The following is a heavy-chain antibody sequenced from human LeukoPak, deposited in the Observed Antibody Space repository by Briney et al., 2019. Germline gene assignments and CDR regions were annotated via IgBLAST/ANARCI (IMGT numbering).Heavy chain of an antibody. J-gene: IGHJ5*02. Sequence: SETLSLTCTVSGGSISSSSYYWGWIRQPPGKGLEWIGSIYYSGSTYYNPSLKSRVTISVDTSKNQFSLKLSSVTAADTAVYYCAREDRGAAAGGFDPWGQGTLVTVSS. CDR3: AREDRGAAAGGFDP. V-gene: IGHV4-39*07. D-gene: IGHD6-13*01. CDR2: IYYSGST. CDR1: GGSISSSSYY.